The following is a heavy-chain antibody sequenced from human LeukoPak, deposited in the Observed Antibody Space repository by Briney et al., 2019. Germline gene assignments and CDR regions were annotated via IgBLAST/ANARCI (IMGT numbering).Heavy chain of an antibody. Sequence: GGSLRLSCAASGFTLSSYSFNWVRQAPGKGLDWVSYISSSSNTIYYADSVKGRFTISRDNARNSLYLQMNNLRAEDTAVYYCARRLDYWGQGTLVTVSS. CDR2: ISSSSNTI. CDR3: ARRLDY. V-gene: IGHV3-48*01. J-gene: IGHJ4*02. CDR1: GFTLSSYS.